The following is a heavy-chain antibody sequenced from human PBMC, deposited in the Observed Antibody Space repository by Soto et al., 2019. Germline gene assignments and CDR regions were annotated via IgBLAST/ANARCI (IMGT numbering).Heavy chain of an antibody. V-gene: IGHV1-18*01. Sequence: QVQLVQSGAEVKNPGASVKVSCKASGYTFTRYGIGWARQAPGQGLEWMGWINTYNGNPNYAQNVQGRVTLTTDTSTSTAYMELRSLRSNATAIYYCAMVDVYVTPSPQDVWGQGTTVIVSS. CDR2: INTYNGNP. D-gene: IGHD3-16*01. CDR1: GYTFTRYG. J-gene: IGHJ6*02. CDR3: AMVDVYVTPSPQDV.